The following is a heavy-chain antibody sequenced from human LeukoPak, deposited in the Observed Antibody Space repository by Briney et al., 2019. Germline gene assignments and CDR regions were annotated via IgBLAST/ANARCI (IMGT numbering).Heavy chain of an antibody. Sequence: GGSLRLSCAASGFTFSSYGMHWVRQAPGKGLEWVAVISYDGSNKYYADSVKGRFTISRDNSKNTLYLQMNSLRAEDTAVYYCAKEGLYYDSSGFIDYWGQGTLVTVSS. J-gene: IGHJ4*02. CDR2: ISYDGSNK. CDR1: GFTFSSYG. D-gene: IGHD3-22*01. CDR3: AKEGLYYDSSGFIDY. V-gene: IGHV3-30*18.